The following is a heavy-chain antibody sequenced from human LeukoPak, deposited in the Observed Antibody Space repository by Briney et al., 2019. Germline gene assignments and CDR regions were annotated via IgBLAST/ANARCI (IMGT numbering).Heavy chain of an antibody. J-gene: IGHJ4*02. V-gene: IGHV3-30*18. D-gene: IGHD2-2*01. CDR2: ISYDGRNI. CDR3: AKGPLRGTAAAIDY. Sequence: GSLRLSCAASGFTFNNYGMHWVRQAPGKGLEWVAVISYDGRNIHYPDSVKGRFTISRDISTDTLWLQMDSLRTEDTAVYYCAKGPLRGTAAAIDYWGQGTLVTVSS. CDR1: GFTFNNYG.